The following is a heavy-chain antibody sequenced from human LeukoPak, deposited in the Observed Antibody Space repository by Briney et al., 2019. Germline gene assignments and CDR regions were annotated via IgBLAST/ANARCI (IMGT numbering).Heavy chain of an antibody. D-gene: IGHD3-22*01. V-gene: IGHV3-33*08. CDR1: GFTFSSYA. CDR2: IWYDGSNK. J-gene: IGHJ4*02. CDR3: AREYYYDSSGYYSGFDY. Sequence: GRSLRLSCAASGFTFSSYAMHWVRQAPGKGLEWVAVIWYDGSNKYYADSVKGRSTISRDNSKNTLYLQMNSLRAEDTAVYYCAREYYYDSSGYYSGFDYWGQGTLVTVSS.